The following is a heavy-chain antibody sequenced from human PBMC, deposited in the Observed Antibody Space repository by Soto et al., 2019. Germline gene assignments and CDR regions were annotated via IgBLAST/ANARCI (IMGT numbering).Heavy chain of an antibody. Sequence: VQLQESGPGMVRPSQTLSLSCSVSGDSISTSDHYWSWIRQAPGKGLAWIGYIHSTGSTSYSPSLKDLVLMSMDMTNNHIALILRSVTSADTALYYCPRRADCGSGSYSVYFHSWGPGTLVSVS. CDR1: GDSISTSDHY. CDR3: PRRADCGSGSYSVYFHS. V-gene: IGHV4-30-4*01. J-gene: IGHJ4*02. CDR2: IHSTGST. D-gene: IGHD1-26*01.